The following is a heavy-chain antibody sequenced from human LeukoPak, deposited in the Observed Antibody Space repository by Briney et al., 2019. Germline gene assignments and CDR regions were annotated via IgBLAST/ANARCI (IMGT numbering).Heavy chain of an antibody. Sequence: SQTLSLTCTVSGGSISSGGYYWSWIRQHPGKGLEWIGYIYYSGSTYYNPSLKSRVTISVDTSKNQFSLRLSSVTAADTAVYYCARAVMDNSGYFDYWGQGTLVTVSS. CDR1: GGSISSGGYY. CDR3: ARAVMDNSGYFDY. J-gene: IGHJ4*02. CDR2: IYYSGST. V-gene: IGHV4-31*03. D-gene: IGHD3-22*01.